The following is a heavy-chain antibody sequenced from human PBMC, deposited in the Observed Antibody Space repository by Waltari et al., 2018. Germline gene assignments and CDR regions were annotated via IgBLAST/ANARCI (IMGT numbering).Heavy chain of an antibody. CDR1: GYTFTSYD. Sequence: QVQLVQSGAEVKKPGASVKVSCKASGYTFTSYDINWVRQAPGPGLEWMGWMNPNSGNTGYAQKFQGRVTMTRNTSISTAYMELSSLRSEDTAVYYCARGVYCGGDCKGNWYFDLWGRGTLVTVSS. J-gene: IGHJ2*01. CDR3: ARGVYCGGDCKGNWYFDL. CDR2: MNPNSGNT. V-gene: IGHV1-8*02. D-gene: IGHD2-21*02.